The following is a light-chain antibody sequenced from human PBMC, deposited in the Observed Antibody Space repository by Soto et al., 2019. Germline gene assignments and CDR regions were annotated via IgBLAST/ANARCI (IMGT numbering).Light chain of an antibody. V-gene: IGKV4-1*01. Sequence: DIVMTQSPDSLAVSLGERATINCKSSQNVLYYSNNKNYLAWYQQRPGQPPKLLFYWASTRGSGVPDRFSGSGSGRHFTLTITSLQAEDVAVYFCQQYYSSPPTFGQGTKVDIK. CDR1: QNVLYYSNNKNY. CDR2: WAS. CDR3: QQYYSSPPT. J-gene: IGKJ1*01.